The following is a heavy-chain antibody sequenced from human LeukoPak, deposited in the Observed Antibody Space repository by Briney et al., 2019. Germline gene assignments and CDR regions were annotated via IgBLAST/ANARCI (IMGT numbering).Heavy chain of an antibody. V-gene: IGHV3-21*01. CDR1: GFTFSSYS. D-gene: IGHD3-10*01. CDR2: ISSSSSYI. CDR3: ARSLLWFGETTKGAFDI. Sequence: GGSLRLSCAASGFTFSSYSMNWVRQAPGKGLEWVSSISSSSSYIYYADSVKGRFTISRDNAKNSLYLQMNSLRAEDTAVYYCARSLLWFGETTKGAFDIWGQGTMVTVSS. J-gene: IGHJ3*02.